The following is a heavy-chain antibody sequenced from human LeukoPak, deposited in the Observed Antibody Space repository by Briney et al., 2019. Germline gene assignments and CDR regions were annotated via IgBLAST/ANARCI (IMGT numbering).Heavy chain of an antibody. J-gene: IGHJ5*02. V-gene: IGHV3-23*01. Sequence: GGSLRLSCAASGFTFSNHAMNWVRQTPGKGLEWVSSIGGNGVSTYYADSVKGRFTISRDNSKDTLYLRMNSLSAEDTAVYYCARCTKYTTGWCNWFDPWGHGALVTVSS. CDR1: GFTFSNHA. CDR3: ARCTKYTTGWCNWFDP. CDR2: IGGNGVST. D-gene: IGHD6-19*01.